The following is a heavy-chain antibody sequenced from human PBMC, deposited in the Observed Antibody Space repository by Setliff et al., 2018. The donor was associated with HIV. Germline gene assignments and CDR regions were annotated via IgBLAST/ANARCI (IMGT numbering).Heavy chain of an antibody. CDR1: GGSIRTGAYY. D-gene: IGHD3-22*01. J-gene: IGHJ4*02. CDR2: IYYDGRH. Sequence: SETLSLTCTVSGGSIRTGAYYWGWIRQPPGKGLDWIGSIYYDGRHFYKPSLKSRLTISVDTSKNQFSLKLSAVSAADTAVYFCARASTRIGYDSSGYPFDYWGQGTLVTVSS. CDR3: ARASTRIGYDSSGYPFDY. V-gene: IGHV4-39*07.